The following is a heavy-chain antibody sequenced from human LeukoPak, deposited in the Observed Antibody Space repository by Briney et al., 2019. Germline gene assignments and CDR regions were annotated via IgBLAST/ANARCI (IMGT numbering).Heavy chain of an antibody. CDR3: VRDVSQRRHFDY. V-gene: IGHV4-59*12. CDR2: IYSSGRT. D-gene: IGHD1-1*01. Sequence: SETLSLTCTVSGGSISSYSWSWIRQPPGKGLEWIGYIYSSGRTNHNPSLKSRVTISVDRSNNQFSLKMSSVTAADTAVYYCVRDVSQRRHFDYWGQGTLVTVSS. CDR1: GGSISSYS. J-gene: IGHJ4*02.